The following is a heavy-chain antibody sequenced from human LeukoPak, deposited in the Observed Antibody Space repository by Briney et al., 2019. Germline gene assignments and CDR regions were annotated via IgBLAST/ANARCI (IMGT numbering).Heavy chain of an antibody. Sequence: PGGSLRLSCAASGFTFSSYAMSWVRQAPGKGLEWVSAISGSGGTSYYADSVKGRFTFSRDNSKNTLYLQMNSLRAEDTAVYYCAKLYPPQYSGYSFDYWGQGTLVTVSS. J-gene: IGHJ4*02. V-gene: IGHV3-23*01. CDR3: AKLYPPQYSGYSFDY. D-gene: IGHD5-12*01. CDR2: ISGSGGTS. CDR1: GFTFSSYA.